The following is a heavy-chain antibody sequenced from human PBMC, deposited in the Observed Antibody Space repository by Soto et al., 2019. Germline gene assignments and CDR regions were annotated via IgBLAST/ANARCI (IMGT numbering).Heavy chain of an antibody. CDR3: AKDRDGAAAGPTKFYGMDV. Sequence: EVQLLESGGGLVQPGGSLRLSCAASGFTFSSYAMSWVRQAPGKGLEWVSVIIGRGDSTYYADSVRGPFTISRDNSKNTLYLQMNSLRAEDTAVYYCAKDRDGAAAGPTKFYGMDVWGQGTTVTVSS. D-gene: IGHD6-13*01. V-gene: IGHV3-23*01. CDR1: GFTFSSYA. CDR2: IIGRGDST. J-gene: IGHJ6*02.